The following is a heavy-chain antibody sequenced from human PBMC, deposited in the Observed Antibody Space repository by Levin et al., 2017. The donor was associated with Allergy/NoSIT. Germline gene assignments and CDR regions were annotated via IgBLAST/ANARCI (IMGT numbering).Heavy chain of an antibody. J-gene: IGHJ4*02. CDR2: INPNSGGT. Sequence: ASVKVSCKASGYTFTGYYMHWVRQAPGQGLEWMGWINPNSGGTNYAQKFQGRVTMTRDTSISTAYMELSRLRSDDTAVYYCARGQLLRFLEWLLYYWGQGTLVTVSS. CDR3: ARGQLLRFLEWLLYY. D-gene: IGHD3-3*01. V-gene: IGHV1-2*02. CDR1: GYTFTGYY.